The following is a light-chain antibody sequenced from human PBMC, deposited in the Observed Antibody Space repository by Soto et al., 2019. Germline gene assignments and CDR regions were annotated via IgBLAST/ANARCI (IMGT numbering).Light chain of an antibody. CDR1: QSISSW. J-gene: IGKJ1*01. CDR2: KAS. V-gene: IGKV1-5*03. Sequence: DIQMTQSPSTLSASVGDRVTITCRASQSISSWLAWYQQKPGKAPKLLIYKASSLESGVPSRFGGSGSGTEFTLTISSLQPDDFATYYCQQYNSYSLTWTFGQGTKVEIK. CDR3: QQYNSYSLTWT.